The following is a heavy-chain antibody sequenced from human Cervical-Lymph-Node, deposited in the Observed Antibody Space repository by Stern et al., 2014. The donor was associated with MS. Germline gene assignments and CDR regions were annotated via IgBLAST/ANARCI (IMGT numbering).Heavy chain of an antibody. CDR1: GGAVRDYY. CDR2: ISDTGTT. CDR3: ARDPSTTASDWFFDL. Sequence: QVQLQESGPGLVKPSETLSLTCTVSGGAVRDYYWTWIRQRPGKGLEWIGYISDTGTTNYNPSLHSRVTITLDTSQNQVSLRLRSVTAADTAVYYCARDPSTTASDWFFDLWGRGSLVTVSS. D-gene: IGHD2-21*02. J-gene: IGHJ2*01. V-gene: IGHV4-59*02.